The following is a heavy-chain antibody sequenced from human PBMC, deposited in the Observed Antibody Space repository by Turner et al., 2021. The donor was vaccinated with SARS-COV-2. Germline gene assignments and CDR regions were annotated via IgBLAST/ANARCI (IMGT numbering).Heavy chain of an antibody. CDR1: GFTFRSYS. J-gene: IGHJ3*02. D-gene: IGHD3-22*01. V-gene: IGHV3-21*01. Sequence: EVQLVESGGGLVKPGGSLRLSCAASGFTFRSYSMNWVRQDPGKGLEWVSSISSSSSYIYYADSVKGRFTISRDNAKNSLYLQMNSLKAEDTAVYYCARARWDYYDSSGYYPNAFDIWGQGTMVTVSS. CDR2: ISSSSSYI. CDR3: ARARWDYYDSSGYYPNAFDI.